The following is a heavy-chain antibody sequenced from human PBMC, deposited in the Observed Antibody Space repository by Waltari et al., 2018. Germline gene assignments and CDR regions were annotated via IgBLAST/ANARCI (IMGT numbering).Heavy chain of an antibody. CDR2: IYSGGST. Sequence: EVQLVESGGGLIQPGGSLRLSCAASGFTVSSNYMSWVRQAPGKGLEWVSVIYSGGSTYYADSVKGRFTISRDNSKNTLYLQMNSLRAEDTAVYYCARGRLEVQGAPHAYWGQGTLVTVSS. D-gene: IGHD3-10*01. V-gene: IGHV3-53*01. CDR3: ARGRLEVQGAPHAY. CDR1: GFTVSSNY. J-gene: IGHJ4*02.